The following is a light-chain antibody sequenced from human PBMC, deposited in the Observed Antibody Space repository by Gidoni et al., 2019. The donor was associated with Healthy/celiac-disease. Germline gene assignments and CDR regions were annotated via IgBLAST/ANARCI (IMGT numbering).Light chain of an antibody. CDR3: QQSYSTLWT. V-gene: IGKV1-39*01. CDR2: AAS. Sequence: DIQMTQSPSSLSASVGDRVSITCRTSQSISNYFNWYQQKPGKAPYLLIYAASSLQSGVPSRFSGSGSGTDFTLTISSLQPEDFATYYCQQSYSTLWTFGQGTKVEIK. J-gene: IGKJ1*01. CDR1: QSISNY.